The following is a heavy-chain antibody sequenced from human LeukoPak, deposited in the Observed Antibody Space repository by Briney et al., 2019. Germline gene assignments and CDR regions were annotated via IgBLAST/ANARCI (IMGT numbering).Heavy chain of an antibody. CDR3: ARSSGWYVGHYFDY. V-gene: IGHV4-34*01. D-gene: IGHD6-19*01. J-gene: IGHJ4*02. CDR1: GGSFSGYY. CDR2: INHSGST. Sequence: PSETLSLTCAVYGGSFSGYYWSWIRQPPGKGLEWIGEINHSGSTNYNPSLKSRVTISVDTSKNQFSLKLSSVTAADTAVYYCARSSGWYVGHYFDYWGQGTLVTVSS.